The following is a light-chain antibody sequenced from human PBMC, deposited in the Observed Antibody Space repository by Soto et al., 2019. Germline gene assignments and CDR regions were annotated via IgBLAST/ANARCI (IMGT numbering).Light chain of an antibody. V-gene: IGKV3D-20*01. J-gene: IGKJ4*01. CDR2: DAS. CDR1: QNVSSSH. CDR3: QQYGSSPIT. Sequence: EIVLTQSPATLSLSPGERATLSCGASQNVSSSHLAWYQQKPGLAPRLLIYDASSRATGIPDRFSGSGSGTDFTLTISRLAPEDFAVYYCQQYGSSPITFGGGTKVEIK.